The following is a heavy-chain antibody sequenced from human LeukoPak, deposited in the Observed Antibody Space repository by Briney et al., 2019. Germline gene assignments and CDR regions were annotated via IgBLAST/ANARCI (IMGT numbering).Heavy chain of an antibody. D-gene: IGHD2-2*01. J-gene: IGHJ4*02. Sequence: ASVKVSCKASGFTFTSTAVQWVRQARGQRLGWIGWILVGSGNTNYAQMFQERVTLTWDVSTSTAYMVLSSLRSEDTAIYYCASDPPYTSSSAWWGQGTLVTVSS. CDR2: ILVGSGNT. CDR1: GFTFTSTA. V-gene: IGHV1-58*01. CDR3: ASDPPYTSSSAW.